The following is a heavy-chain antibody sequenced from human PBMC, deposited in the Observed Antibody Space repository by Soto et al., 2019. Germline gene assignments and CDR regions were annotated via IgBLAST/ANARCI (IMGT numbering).Heavy chain of an antibody. CDR3: ARGRYGDY. CDR1: GYGFTTYG. D-gene: IGHD1-1*01. CDR2: ISAHNGNT. J-gene: IGHJ4*02. Sequence: QVHLVQSGAEAKKPGASVKVSCKGSGYGFTTYGITWVRQAPGQGLEWMAWISAHNGNTNYAQKLQGRVTVTRDTSTNTAYMELRSLRSDDTAVYYCARGRYGDYWGQGALVTVSS. V-gene: IGHV1-18*01.